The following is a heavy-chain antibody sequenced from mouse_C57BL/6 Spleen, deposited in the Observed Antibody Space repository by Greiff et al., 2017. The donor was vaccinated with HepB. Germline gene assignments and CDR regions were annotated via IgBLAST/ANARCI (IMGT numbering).Heavy chain of an antibody. J-gene: IGHJ4*01. CDR2: IYPGGGYT. CDR3: AHDCGSGYGYAMDY. V-gene: IGHV1-63*01. Sequence: VQLQQSGAELVRPGTSVKMSCKASGYTFTNYWIGWAKQRPGHGLEWIGDIYPGGGYTNYNEKFKGKTTLTADKSSSTAYMQFSSLTSEDSAIHYCAHDCGSGYGYAMDYWGQGTSVTVSS. D-gene: IGHD1-1*01. CDR1: GYTFTNYW.